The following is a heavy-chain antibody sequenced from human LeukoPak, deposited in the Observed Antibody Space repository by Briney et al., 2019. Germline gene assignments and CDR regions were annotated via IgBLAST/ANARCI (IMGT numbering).Heavy chain of an antibody. D-gene: IGHD4-17*01. Sequence: VASVKVSCKASGYTFTGYYMHWVRQAPGQGLEWMGWINPNSGGTNYAQKFQGRVTITRDTSISTAYMELSRLRSDDTAVYYCARDLRFTPYYFDYWGQGTLVTVSS. V-gene: IGHV1-2*02. CDR2: INPNSGGT. CDR3: ARDLRFTPYYFDY. J-gene: IGHJ4*02. CDR1: GYTFTGYY.